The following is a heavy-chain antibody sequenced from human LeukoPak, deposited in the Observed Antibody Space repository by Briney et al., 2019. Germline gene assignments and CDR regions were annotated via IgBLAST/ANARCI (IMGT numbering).Heavy chain of an antibody. CDR2: ISSSSSYI. CDR1: GFTFSSYS. D-gene: IGHD4-17*01. Sequence: NPGGSLRLSCAASGFTFSSYSMNWVRQAPGKGLEWVSSISSSSSYIYYADSVKGRFTISRDNAKNSLYLQMNSLRAEDTAVYYCARVAQGNYGDYVDPWGQGTLVTVPS. V-gene: IGHV3-21*01. J-gene: IGHJ5*02. CDR3: ARVAQGNYGDYVDP.